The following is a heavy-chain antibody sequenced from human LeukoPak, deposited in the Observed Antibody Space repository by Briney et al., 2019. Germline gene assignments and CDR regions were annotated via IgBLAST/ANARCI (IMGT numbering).Heavy chain of an antibody. D-gene: IGHD3-9*01. CDR3: ARDRLGYSSDGMDV. J-gene: IGHJ6*02. V-gene: IGHV3-21*01. CDR2: SRSSSAYK. CDR1: GFTFSTYT. Sequence: VWALTLPCAVSGFTFSTYTLNWLRQAPGMGLALFSISRSSSAYKYYADSVQGRSTISRYNAENSLYLQMNSLRGEDTAVYHCARDRLGYSSDGMDVWGQGTTVTVSS.